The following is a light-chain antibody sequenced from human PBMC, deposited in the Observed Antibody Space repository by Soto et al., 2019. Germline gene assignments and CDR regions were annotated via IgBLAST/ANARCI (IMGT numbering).Light chain of an antibody. Sequence: IVLTQSPGTLSLSPGETATRSCRSSESVASNYLAWYQQKPGQAPRLLLYGASSRATGIPARFSGSGSGTDFTLSITRLEPEDFAVYYCQQYGNSPPITFGGGTKVDIK. CDR1: ESVASNY. CDR3: QQYGNSPPIT. J-gene: IGKJ4*01. CDR2: GAS. V-gene: IGKV3-20*01.